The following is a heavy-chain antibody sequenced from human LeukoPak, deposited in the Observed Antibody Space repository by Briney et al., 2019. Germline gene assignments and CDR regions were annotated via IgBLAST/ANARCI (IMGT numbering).Heavy chain of an antibody. J-gene: IGHJ4*02. CDR1: GFTFSSYW. CDR2: IKQDGSEK. CDR3: AREVGNDYGGCFDY. D-gene: IGHD4-23*01. V-gene: IGHV3-7*01. Sequence: GGSLRLSCAASGFTFSSYWMSWVRQAPGKGLEWVANIKQDGSEKYYVDSVKGRFTISRDNAKNSLYLQMNSLRAEDTAVYYCAREVGNDYGGCFDYWGQGTLVTVSS.